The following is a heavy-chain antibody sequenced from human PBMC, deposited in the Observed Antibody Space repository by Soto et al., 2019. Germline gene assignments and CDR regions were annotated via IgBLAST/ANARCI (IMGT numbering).Heavy chain of an antibody. CDR1: GGSISSGGYY. D-gene: IGHD4-17*01. J-gene: IGHJ6*02. CDR2: IYYSGST. V-gene: IGHV4-31*03. CDR3: AREQSKTTVVTPSL. Sequence: PSETLSLTCTVSGGSISSGGYYWSWIRQHPGKGLEWIGYIYYSGSTYYNPSLKSRVTISVDTSKNQFSLKLSSVTAADTAVYYCAREQSKTTVVTPSLWGQGTTVTVSS.